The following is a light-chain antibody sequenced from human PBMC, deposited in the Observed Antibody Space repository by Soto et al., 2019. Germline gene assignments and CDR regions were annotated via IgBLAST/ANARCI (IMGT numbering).Light chain of an antibody. CDR1: SNEVGGYNY. V-gene: IGLV2-8*01. CDR3: SSYAGTTPLDV. J-gene: IGLJ1*01. Sequence: QSVLTQPPSASGSPGQSVAISCTGTSNEVGGYNYVSWYQQHPGKAPQLMIYEVSKRPSGVSDRFSGSKSGNTASLTVSGLQAEDEADYYCSSYAGTTPLDVFGTGTKVTVL. CDR2: EVS.